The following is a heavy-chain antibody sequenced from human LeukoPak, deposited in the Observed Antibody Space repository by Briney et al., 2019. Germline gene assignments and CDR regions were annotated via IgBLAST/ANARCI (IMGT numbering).Heavy chain of an antibody. V-gene: IGHV3-23*01. CDR1: GFTFSSYA. Sequence: GGSLRLSCAASGFTFSSYAMSWVRHAPGKGLEWVSAISGSGGSTYYADSVKGRFTISRDNSKNTLYLQMNSLRAEDTAVYYCAKDGDSSESYFDYWGQGTLVTVSS. D-gene: IGHD2-21*02. J-gene: IGHJ4*02. CDR3: AKDGDSSESYFDY. CDR2: ISGSGGST.